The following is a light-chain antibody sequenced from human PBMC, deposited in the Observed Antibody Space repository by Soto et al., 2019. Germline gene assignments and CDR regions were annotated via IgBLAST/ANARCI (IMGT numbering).Light chain of an antibody. CDR1: SSDVGGYNY. Sequence: QSVLTQPRSVSGSPGQSVTISCTGTSSDVGGYNYVSWYQQHPGKDPKLMIYDVSKLPSGVPDRFSGSKSGNTASLTISGLQAEEEADYYCCSYAGSYTQVCGTGTKLTVL. CDR3: CSYAGSYTQV. V-gene: IGLV2-11*01. CDR2: DVS. J-gene: IGLJ1*01.